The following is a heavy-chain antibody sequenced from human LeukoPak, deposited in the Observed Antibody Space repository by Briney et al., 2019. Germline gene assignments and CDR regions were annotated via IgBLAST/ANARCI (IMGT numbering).Heavy chain of an antibody. Sequence: GGSLRLSCAASGFTFSTYTINWVRQAPGKGLQWVSSMSSSGDSIHLADSVKGRFSISRDSANNSLYLQMNSLGAEDTAVYYCASSGYDLDWYFDLWGRGTLVIVSS. CDR2: MSSSGDSI. J-gene: IGHJ2*01. V-gene: IGHV3-21*01. CDR1: GFTFSTYT. CDR3: ASSGYDLDWYFDL. D-gene: IGHD5-12*01.